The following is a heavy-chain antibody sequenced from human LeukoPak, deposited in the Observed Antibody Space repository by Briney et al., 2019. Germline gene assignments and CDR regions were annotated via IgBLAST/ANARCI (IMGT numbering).Heavy chain of an antibody. J-gene: IGHJ5*02. D-gene: IGHD2-2*01. CDR2: IIPILGIA. V-gene: IGHV1-69*04. CDR1: GGTFSSYA. Sequence: GSSVKVSCKASGGTFSSYAISWVRQAPGQGLEWMGRIIPILGIANYAQKFQGRVTITADKSTSTAYMELSSLRSEDTAVYYCARVRYCSSSSSCPWGQGTLVTVSS. CDR3: ARVRYCSSSSSCP.